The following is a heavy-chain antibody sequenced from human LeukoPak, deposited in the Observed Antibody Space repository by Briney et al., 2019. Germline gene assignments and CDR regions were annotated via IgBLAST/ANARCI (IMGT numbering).Heavy chain of an antibody. CDR3: AREAVAGTIHGWFDP. CDR1: GYSISSGYY. CDR2: IYHSGST. D-gene: IGHD6-19*01. V-gene: IGHV4-38-2*02. J-gene: IGHJ5*02. Sequence: SETLSLTCTVSGYSISSGYYWGWIRQPPGKGLEWIGSIYHSGSTYYNPSLKSRVTISVDTSKNQFSLKLSSVTAADTAVYYCAREAVAGTIHGWFDPWGQGTLVTVSS.